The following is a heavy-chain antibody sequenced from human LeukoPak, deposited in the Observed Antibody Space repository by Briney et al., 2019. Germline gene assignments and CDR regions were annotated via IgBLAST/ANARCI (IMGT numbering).Heavy chain of an antibody. CDR3: ARDDGRYSSGWYGRYWYFDL. V-gene: IGHV3-21*01. Sequence: PGGSLRLSCAASGFTFSSYSMNWVRQAPGKGLEWVSSISSSSSYIYYADSVKGRLTISRDNAKNSLYLQMNSLRAEDTAVYYCARDDGRYSSGWYGRYWYFDLWGRGTLVTVSS. D-gene: IGHD6-19*01. J-gene: IGHJ2*01. CDR1: GFTFSSYS. CDR2: ISSSSSYI.